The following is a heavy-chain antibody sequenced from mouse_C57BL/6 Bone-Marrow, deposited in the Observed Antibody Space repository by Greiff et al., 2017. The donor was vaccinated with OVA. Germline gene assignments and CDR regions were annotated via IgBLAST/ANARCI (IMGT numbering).Heavy chain of an antibody. CDR3: ARDLWYFDV. J-gene: IGHJ1*03. V-gene: IGHV5-16*01. Sequence: EVKLMESEGGLVQPGSSMKLSCTASGFTFSDYYMAWVLQVPEKGLEWVANINYDGSSTYYLDSLKSRFIISRDNAKNILYLQMSSLKSEDTATYYCARDLWYFDVWGTGTTVTVSS. CDR1: GFTFSDYY. CDR2: INYDGSST.